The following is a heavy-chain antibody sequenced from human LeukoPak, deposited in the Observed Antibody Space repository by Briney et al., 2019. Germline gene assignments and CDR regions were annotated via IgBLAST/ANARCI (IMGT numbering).Heavy chain of an antibody. J-gene: IGHJ4*02. D-gene: IGHD3-3*01. CDR2: INHSGST. V-gene: IGHV4-34*01. CDR3: ARGWNDFWSGYHRFDY. Sequence: SETLSLTCAVYGGSFSGYYWSWIRQPPGKGLEWIGEINHSGSTNYNPSLKSRVTISVDTSKNRFSLKLSSVTAADTAVYYCARGWNDFWSGYHRFDYWGQGTLVTVSS. CDR1: GGSFSGYY.